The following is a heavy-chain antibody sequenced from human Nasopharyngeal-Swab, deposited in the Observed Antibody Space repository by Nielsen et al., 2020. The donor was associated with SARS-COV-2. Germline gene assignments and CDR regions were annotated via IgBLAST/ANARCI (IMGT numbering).Heavy chain of an antibody. D-gene: IGHD3-10*01. CDR3: AKACFTMVRGVSPFDY. CDR1: GITFSSYS. CDR2: ISSSSSYT. J-gene: IGHJ4*02. V-gene: IGHV3-21*04. Sequence: GGSLRLSCAASGITFSSYSMNWVRQAPGKGLEWVSSISSSSSYTYYADSVKGRFTISRDNSKNTLYLQMNSLRAEDTAVYYCAKACFTMVRGVSPFDYWGQGTLVTVSS.